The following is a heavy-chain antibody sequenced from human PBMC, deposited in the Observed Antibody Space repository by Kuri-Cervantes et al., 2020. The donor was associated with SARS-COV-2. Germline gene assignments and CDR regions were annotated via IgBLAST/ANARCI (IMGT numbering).Heavy chain of an antibody. Sequence: LSLTCAASGFTFSDYAMHWVRQAPGKGLEWVAVISHDGRNKYYADSVKGRFTISRDNSKVTMYLQMSSLRPEDTAVYYCAKDRRRPITSTLQEIYYYGMDVWGQGTAVTVSS. D-gene: IGHD1-14*01. CDR2: ISHDGRNK. J-gene: IGHJ6*02. CDR3: AKDRRRPITSTLQEIYYYGMDV. V-gene: IGHV3-30*04. CDR1: GFTFSDYA.